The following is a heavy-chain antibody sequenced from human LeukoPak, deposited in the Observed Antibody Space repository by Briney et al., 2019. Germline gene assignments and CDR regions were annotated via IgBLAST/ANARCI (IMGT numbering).Heavy chain of an antibody. CDR3: AGCRTISCYSAFDF. D-gene: IGHD2-2*01. CDR2: ISGFSSTI. J-gene: IGHJ3*01. CDR1: GFTFSRYS. Sequence: GGSLRLSCAASGFTFSRYSINWVRQAPGKGLEWVSYISGFSSTIYYADSVKGRFTISRDNAKNSLYLQMNSLRVEDTAIYYCAGCRTISCYSAFDFWGQGTMVTVSS. V-gene: IGHV3-48*04.